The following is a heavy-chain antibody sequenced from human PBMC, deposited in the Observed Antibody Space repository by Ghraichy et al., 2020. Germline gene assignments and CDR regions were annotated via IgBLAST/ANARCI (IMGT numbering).Heavy chain of an antibody. Sequence: GGSLRLSCVASGFTSSSYAMSWVRQAPGKGLEWVAGISGSGGSTYYADSVKGRFTISRDNSKNTLYLQMNSLRAEDTAVYYCARYSSGCYGGQDYWGQGTLVTVSS. V-gene: IGHV3-23*01. J-gene: IGHJ4*02. CDR3: ARYSSGCYGGQDY. CDR1: GFTSSSYA. D-gene: IGHD6-19*01. CDR2: ISGSGGST.